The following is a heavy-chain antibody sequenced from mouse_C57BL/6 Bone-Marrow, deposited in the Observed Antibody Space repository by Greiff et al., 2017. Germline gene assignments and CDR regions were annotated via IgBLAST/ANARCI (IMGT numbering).Heavy chain of an antibody. CDR2: ISSGGGSI. V-gene: IGHV5-12*01. J-gene: IGHJ4*01. Sequence: EVHLVESGGGLVQPGGSLKLSCAASGFTFSDSDMYWVRQTPEKRLEWVAYISSGGGSIYYPDTVKGRFTISRDNATNTLYLQRSPLKTEDTAIYYWARRYGSSSMDYWGQGTSVTVSS. D-gene: IGHD1-1*01. CDR3: ARRYGSSSMDY. CDR1: GFTFSDSD.